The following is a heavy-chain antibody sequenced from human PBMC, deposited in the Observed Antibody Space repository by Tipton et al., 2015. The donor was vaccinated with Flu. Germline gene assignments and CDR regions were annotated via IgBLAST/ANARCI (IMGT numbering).Heavy chain of an antibody. Sequence: SLRLSCEASGFTFESYWMSWVRQTPGKGLEWVANVKQDGGEKHYVDSVKGRFTISRDNARNSLYLQMNSLRADDTAVYFCARDGPPYSPTSCWFVPWGQGTLVTVSS. CDR1: GFTFESYW. CDR3: ARDGPPYSPTSCWFVP. CDR2: VKQDGGEK. D-gene: IGHD1-26*01. J-gene: IGHJ5*02. V-gene: IGHV3-7*01.